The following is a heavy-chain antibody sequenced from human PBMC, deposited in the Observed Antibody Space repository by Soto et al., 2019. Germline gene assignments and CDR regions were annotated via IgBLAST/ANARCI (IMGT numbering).Heavy chain of an antibody. J-gene: IGHJ6*03. CDR1: GGSLSDYF. CDR2: INHLGSI. D-gene: IGHD2-21*01. CDR3: ARGGISHWAYFYYMDV. Sequence: PSETLSLTCVVSGGSLSDYFWSWIRQPPGMALEWIGEINHLGSINYNPSLKSRVTMSVDTSKNQFSLTLNSVTAADTATYYCARGGISHWAYFYYMDVWDRGTPVTLSS. V-gene: IGHV4-34*01.